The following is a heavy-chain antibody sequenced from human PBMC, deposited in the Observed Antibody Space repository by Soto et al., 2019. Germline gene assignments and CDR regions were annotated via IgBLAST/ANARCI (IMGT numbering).Heavy chain of an antibody. D-gene: IGHD3-22*01. J-gene: IGHJ4*02. V-gene: IGHV3-11*01. CDR1: EFIYRDYY. CDR3: ARTYDSSGLPDY. Sequence: PGGSLRHSCAASEFIYRDYYMSWIRQAPGKGLEWVSYISSSGSTIYYADSVKGRFTISRDNAKNSLYLQMNSLRAEDTAVYYCARTYDSSGLPDYWGQGTLVTVSS. CDR2: ISSSGSTI.